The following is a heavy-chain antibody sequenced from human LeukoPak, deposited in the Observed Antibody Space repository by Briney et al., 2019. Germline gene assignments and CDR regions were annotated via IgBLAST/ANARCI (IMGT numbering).Heavy chain of an antibody. Sequence: GGSLRLSCAASGFTFSTYTMTWVRQTPGKGLEWVSSMDSSGNTYYTDSVKGRFVISRDNSKNTLFLQMNSLKTEDTAVYFCTTGYIVVAAPGDYWGQGTLVTVSS. CDR2: MDSSGNT. CDR3: TTGYIVVAAPGDY. J-gene: IGHJ4*02. V-gene: IGHV3-23*01. D-gene: IGHD2-15*01. CDR1: GFTFSTYT.